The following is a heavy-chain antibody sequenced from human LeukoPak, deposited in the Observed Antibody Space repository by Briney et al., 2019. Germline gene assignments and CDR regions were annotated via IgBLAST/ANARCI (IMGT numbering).Heavy chain of an antibody. Sequence: SETLSLTCTVSGGSISSSSYYWGWIRQPPGKGLEWIGSMYYSGNTYYNPSLKSRVTISVDTSKNQFSLKLSSVTAADTAVYYCARYNYDFWSGYSKWFDPWGQGTLVTVSS. CDR1: GGSISSSSYY. J-gene: IGHJ5*02. D-gene: IGHD3-3*01. V-gene: IGHV4-39*07. CDR2: MYYSGNT. CDR3: ARYNYDFWSGYSKWFDP.